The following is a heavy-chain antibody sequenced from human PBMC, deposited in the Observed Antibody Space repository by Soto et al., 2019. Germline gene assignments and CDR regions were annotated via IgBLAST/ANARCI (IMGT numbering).Heavy chain of an antibody. CDR1: GFTLSDHY. Sequence: SLRLSCAGYGFTLSDHYIDWVRQAPGKGLEWVGRSRDKPQGYSTAYAASVKGRFTTSRDESKNSAYLQMNSLKTEDTAVYYCVRATYFSDSSGYTRCLDYWGQGTLVTVSS. CDR3: VRATYFSDSSGYTRCLDY. V-gene: IGHV3-72*01. CDR2: SRDKPQGYST. J-gene: IGHJ4*02. D-gene: IGHD3-22*01.